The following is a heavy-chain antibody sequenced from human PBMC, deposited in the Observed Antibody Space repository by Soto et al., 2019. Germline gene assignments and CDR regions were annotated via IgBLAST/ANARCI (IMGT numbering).Heavy chain of an antibody. CDR1: GFTFSSYA. J-gene: IGHJ2*01. CDR3: AKRSSGWYFDL. V-gene: IGHV3-23*01. CDR2: ISGSVGST. Sequence: EVQLLESGGGLVQPGGSLRLSCAASGFTFSSYAMNWVRQAPGKGLEWVSVISGSVGSTYYTDSVKGRFTISKDNSKNSLYLQRNSLRAEDTAVYYCAKRSSGWYFDLWGRGTLVTVSS. D-gene: IGHD6-19*01.